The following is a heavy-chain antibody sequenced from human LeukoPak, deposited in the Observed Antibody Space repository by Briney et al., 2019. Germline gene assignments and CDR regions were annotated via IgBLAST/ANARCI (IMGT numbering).Heavy chain of an antibody. D-gene: IGHD5-18*01. CDR1: GFTFINYG. CDR3: ARGNTAMVTL. Sequence: PGGSLRLSCAASGFTFINYGMHWVRQAPGKGLEWVAFIRYDESNKYYVDSVKGRFTISRDNSKNTLYLQMNSLRAEDTAVYYCARGNTAMVTLWGQGTLVTVSS. V-gene: IGHV3-30*02. J-gene: IGHJ4*02. CDR2: IRYDESNK.